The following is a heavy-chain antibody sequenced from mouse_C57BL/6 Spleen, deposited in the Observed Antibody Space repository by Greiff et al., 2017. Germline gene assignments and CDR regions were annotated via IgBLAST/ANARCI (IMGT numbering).Heavy chain of an antibody. D-gene: IGHD1-1*01. CDR3: ARAYGNWYFDV. J-gene: IGHJ1*03. V-gene: IGHV1-64*01. CDR1: GYTFTSYW. CDR2: IHPNSGST. Sequence: VQLQQPGAELVKPGASVKLSCKASGYTFTSYWMHWVKQRPGQGLEWIGMIHPNSGSTNYNEKFKSKATLTVDKSSSTAYMQLSSLTSEDPAVFYRARAYGNWYFDVRGTRATVPVPS.